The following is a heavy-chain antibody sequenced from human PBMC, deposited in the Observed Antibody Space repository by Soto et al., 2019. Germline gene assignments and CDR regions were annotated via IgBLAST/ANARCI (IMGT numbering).Heavy chain of an antibody. V-gene: IGHV1-3*01. CDR3: AREVWDY. Sequence: QVQLVQSGAEVKKPGASVKVSCKASGYTFTSYAMHWVRQAPGQRLEWMGWITAGNGNRKYSQKFQGRVTITRDTSASTAYMELSSLRSEDTAVYYCAREVWDYWGQGTLVTVSS. CDR2: ITAGNGNR. D-gene: IGHD2-21*01. J-gene: IGHJ4*02. CDR1: GYTFTSYA.